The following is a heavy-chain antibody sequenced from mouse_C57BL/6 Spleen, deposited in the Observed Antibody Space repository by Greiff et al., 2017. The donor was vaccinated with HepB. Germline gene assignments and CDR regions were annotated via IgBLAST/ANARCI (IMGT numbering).Heavy chain of an antibody. V-gene: IGHV3-6*01. J-gene: IGHJ1*03. CDR3: AGRDWYFDV. Sequence: ESGPGLVKPSQSLSLTCSVTGYSITSGYYWNWIRQFPGNKLEWMGYISYDGSNNYNPSLKNRISITRDTSKNQFFLKLNSVTTEDTATYYCAGRDWYFDVWGTGTTVTVSS. CDR1: GYSITSGYY. CDR2: ISYDGSN.